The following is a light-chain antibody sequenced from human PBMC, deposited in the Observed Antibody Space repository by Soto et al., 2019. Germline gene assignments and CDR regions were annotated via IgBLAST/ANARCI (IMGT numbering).Light chain of an antibody. CDR2: GAS. V-gene: IGKV3-20*01. CDR3: NQYCSSWT. Sequence: EIVLTQSPCTLSLSPGERATLSCRASQSVSNNYLSWYQQQPRQAPRLLIYGASNGATGIPDRFSGSWSATDFTITSSRLEPDDFAVYYCNQYCSSWTFGQGTKVEIK. CDR1: QSVSNNY. J-gene: IGKJ1*01.